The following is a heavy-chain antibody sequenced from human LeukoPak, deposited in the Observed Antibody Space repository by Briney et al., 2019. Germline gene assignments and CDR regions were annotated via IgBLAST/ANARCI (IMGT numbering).Heavy chain of an antibody. J-gene: IGHJ5*02. CDR2: ISYSGST. CDR3: AREPGFDSSGYLNWFDP. V-gene: IGHV4-59*01. Sequence: SETLSLTCTVSGGSLISYYWSWIRQPPGKGLEWIACISYSGSTKYNPSLKSRVTISVDTSKNQLSLKLSSVTAADTAVYYCAREPGFDSSGYLNWFDPWGQGTLVTVSS. D-gene: IGHD3-22*01. CDR1: GGSLISYY.